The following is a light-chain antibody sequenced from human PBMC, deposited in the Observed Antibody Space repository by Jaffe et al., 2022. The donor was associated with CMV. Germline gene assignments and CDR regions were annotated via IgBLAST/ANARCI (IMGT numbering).Light chain of an antibody. CDR2: KVS. V-gene: IGKV2-30*02. J-gene: IGKJ4*01. Sequence: DVVLTQSPLSLPVTLGQPASISCRSSQSLVHSDGNTYLNWFQQRPGQSPRRLIYKVSNRDSGVPDRFSGSGSGTDFTLKISGVEAEDVGVYYCMQGTHRLTFGGGTKVEIK. CDR3: MQGTHRLT. CDR1: QSLVHSDGNTY.